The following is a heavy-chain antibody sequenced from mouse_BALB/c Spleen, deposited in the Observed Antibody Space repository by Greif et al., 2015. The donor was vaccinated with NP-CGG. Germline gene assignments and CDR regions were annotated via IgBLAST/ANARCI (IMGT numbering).Heavy chain of an antibody. CDR1: GFTFSDYY. CDR3: ARDYFDY. CDR2: ISDGGSYT. V-gene: IGHV5-4*02. J-gene: IGHJ2*01. Sequence: EVQGVESGGGLVKPGGSLKLSCAASGFTFSDYYMYWVRQTPEKRLEWVATISDGGSYTYYPDSVKGRFTISRDNAKNTLYLQMSSLKSEDTAMYYCARDYFDYWGQGTTLTVSS.